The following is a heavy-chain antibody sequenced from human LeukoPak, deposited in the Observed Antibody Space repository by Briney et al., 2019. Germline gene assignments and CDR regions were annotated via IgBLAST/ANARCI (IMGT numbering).Heavy chain of an antibody. Sequence: GGSLRLSCAASGLTFSSHWMHWVRHASGKGLVWVARIKSDGSSTSYADSVKGRFTISRDNAKNTLSLEMNSLRAEDTAVYYCARERYSYGYDYWGQGILVTVSS. CDR1: GLTFSSHW. D-gene: IGHD5-18*01. CDR2: IKSDGSST. J-gene: IGHJ4*02. V-gene: IGHV3-74*01. CDR3: ARERYSYGYDY.